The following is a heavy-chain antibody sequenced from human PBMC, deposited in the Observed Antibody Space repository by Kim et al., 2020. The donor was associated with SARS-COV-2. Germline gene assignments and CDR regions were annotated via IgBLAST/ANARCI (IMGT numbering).Heavy chain of an antibody. CDR2: INSDGSST. D-gene: IGHD3-9*01. V-gene: IGHV3-74*01. Sequence: GGSLRLSCAASGFTFSSYWMHWVRQAPGKGLVWVSRINSDGSSTSYADSVKGRFTISRDNAKNTLYLQMNSLRAEDTAVYYCARDPRYYDILTGYYANWFDPWGQGTLVTVSS. CDR3: ARDPRYYDILTGYYANWFDP. CDR1: GFTFSSYW. J-gene: IGHJ5*02.